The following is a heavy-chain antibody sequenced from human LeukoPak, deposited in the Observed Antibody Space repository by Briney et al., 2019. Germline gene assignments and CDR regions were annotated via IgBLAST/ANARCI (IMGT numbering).Heavy chain of an antibody. CDR3: AGRDGYNSLDH. Sequence: PSETLSLTCALYGGSFSGYYWSWLRQPPGKGLEWIGEINHSGSTNYNPSLKSRVTISVDTSKNQFSLKLSSVTAADTAMYYCAGRDGYNSLDHWGQGTLVTVSA. J-gene: IGHJ4*02. CDR2: INHSGST. CDR1: GGSFSGYY. D-gene: IGHD5-24*01. V-gene: IGHV4-34*01.